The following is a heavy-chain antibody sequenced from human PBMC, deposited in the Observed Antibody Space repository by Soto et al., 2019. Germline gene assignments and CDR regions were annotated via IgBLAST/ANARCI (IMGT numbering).Heavy chain of an antibody. CDR3: AKVSSSWYAGFFDL. CDR1: GFTFSRHA. CDR2: LSDSGGSI. Sequence: PGGSLRLSCTASGFTFSRHAMTWVRQAPGKGLEWVSGLSDSGGSIYYADSVKGRFTISRDNSMKTLYLQMNTLRAEDTAVYYCAKVSSSWYAGFFDLWGQGNLVTVAS. V-gene: IGHV3-23*01. D-gene: IGHD6-13*01. J-gene: IGHJ4*02.